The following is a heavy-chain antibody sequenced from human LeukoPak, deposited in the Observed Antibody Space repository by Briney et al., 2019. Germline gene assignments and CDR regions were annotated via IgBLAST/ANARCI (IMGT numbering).Heavy chain of an antibody. Sequence: GGSLRLSCAASGFTFSSYWMSWVRQAPGKGLEWVANIKQDGSEKYYVDSVKGRFTISRDNAKNSLYLQMNSLRAEDTAVYYCARVAMYYYDSSGYYEYWGQGTLVTVSS. CDR1: GFTFSSYW. CDR3: ARVAMYYYDSSGYYEY. D-gene: IGHD3-22*01. CDR2: IKQDGSEK. J-gene: IGHJ4*02. V-gene: IGHV3-7*01.